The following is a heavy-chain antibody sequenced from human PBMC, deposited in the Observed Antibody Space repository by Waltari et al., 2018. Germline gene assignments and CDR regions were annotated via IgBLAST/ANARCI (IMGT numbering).Heavy chain of an antibody. J-gene: IGHJ4*02. CDR1: GYSISSGNY. V-gene: IGHV4-38-2*02. D-gene: IGHD5-12*01. Sequence: QVQLQESGPGLVKPSETLSLTCTVSGYSISSGNYWGWIRQPPGKGLEWIAHMYHTGDPYKNLSLKSRVTISVDTAKNQFPLRLSSVTATDTAVYFCAREGNSGYGAWDYWGQGTPVTVSS. CDR2: MYHTGDP. CDR3: AREGNSGYGAWDY.